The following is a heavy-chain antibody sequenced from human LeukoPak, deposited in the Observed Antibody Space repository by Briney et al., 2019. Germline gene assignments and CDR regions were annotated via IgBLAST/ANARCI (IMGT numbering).Heavy chain of an antibody. CDR3: ARDGGIYVWWFDP. CDR2: INPSGGST. J-gene: IGHJ5*02. CDR1: GYTFTSFG. V-gene: IGHV1-46*01. Sequence: GASVKVSCKASGYTFTSFGISWVRQAPGQGLEWMGIINPSGGSTSYAQKFQGRVTMTRDMSTSTVYMELSSLRSEDTAVYYCARDGGIYVWWFDPWGQGTLVTVSS. D-gene: IGHD3-3*02.